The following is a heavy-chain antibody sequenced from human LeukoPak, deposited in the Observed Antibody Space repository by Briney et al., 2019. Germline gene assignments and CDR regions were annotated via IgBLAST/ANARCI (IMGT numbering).Heavy chain of an antibody. CDR3: AKRAPYYYGSGSYYYWFDP. V-gene: IGHV3-30*02. J-gene: IGHJ5*02. CDR1: GFTFGSYG. Sequence: PGGSLRLSCAASGFTFGSYGMHWVRQAPGKGLEWVAFIRYDGSNKYYADSVKGRFTISRDNSKNTLYLQMNSLRAEDTAVYYCAKRAPYYYGSGSYYYWFDPWGQGTLVTVSS. CDR2: IRYDGSNK. D-gene: IGHD3-10*01.